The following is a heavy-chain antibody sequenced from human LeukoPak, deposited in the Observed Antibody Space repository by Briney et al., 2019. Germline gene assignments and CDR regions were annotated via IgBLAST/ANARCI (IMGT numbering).Heavy chain of an antibody. D-gene: IGHD4-11*01. V-gene: IGHV4-59*01. CDR2: IYYSGST. J-gene: IGHJ4*02. CDR3: ARTPVLLQYYFDY. CDR1: GGSISSYY. Sequence: PSETLSLTCTVSGGSISSYYWSWIRQPPGKGLEWIGYIYYSGSTNYNPSLKSRVTISVDTSKNQFSLKLSSVTAADTAVYYCARTPVLLQYYFDYWGQGTLVTVSS.